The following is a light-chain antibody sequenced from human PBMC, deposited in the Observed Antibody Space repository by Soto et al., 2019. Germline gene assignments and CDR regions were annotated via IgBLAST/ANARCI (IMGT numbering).Light chain of an antibody. V-gene: IGKV1-5*03. J-gene: IGKJ1*01. CDR1: QSISSW. CDR3: QQYANDSWT. CDR2: KAS. Sequence: DIKMTQSPSTLSASVGDRVIITCRASQSISSWLAWYQQKPGKAPNLLIYKASTLKSGVPSRFSGSGSGTAFTPTISSLQPDDFATYYCQQYANDSWTFGQGTKVEIK.